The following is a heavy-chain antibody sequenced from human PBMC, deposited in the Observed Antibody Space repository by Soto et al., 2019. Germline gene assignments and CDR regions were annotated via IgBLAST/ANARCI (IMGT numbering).Heavy chain of an antibody. Sequence: QVQLVQSGAEVKKPGASVKVSCKTSGYTFTSYLTTWFRRAPGQGLEWMGWISAYNTNTNYAQKFQGRVTMTTDTLTSTAYMELRSLRSDDTAVYYCARDTPPTDYWGQGTLVTVSS. CDR2: ISAYNTNT. CDR3: ARDTPPTDY. CDR1: GYTFTSYL. J-gene: IGHJ4*02. V-gene: IGHV1-18*01.